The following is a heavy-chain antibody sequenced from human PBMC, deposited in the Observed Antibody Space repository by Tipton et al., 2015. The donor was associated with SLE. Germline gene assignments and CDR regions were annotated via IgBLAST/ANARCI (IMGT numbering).Heavy chain of an antibody. V-gene: IGHV4-61*10. CDR2: IYYSGST. Sequence: TLSLTCTVSGGSISSGAHYWSWIRQSAGKGLEWIGYIYYSGSTYYNPSLKSRVTISRDTSKNHFSQNLNSVTAADTAVYYCARGSDRSGYFGAFDIWGQGATVTVSS. CDR3: ARGSDRSGYFGAFDI. CDR1: GGSISSGAHY. D-gene: IGHD3-22*01. J-gene: IGHJ3*02.